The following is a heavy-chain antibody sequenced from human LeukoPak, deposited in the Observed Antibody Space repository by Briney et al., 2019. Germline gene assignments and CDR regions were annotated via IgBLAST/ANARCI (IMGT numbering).Heavy chain of an antibody. V-gene: IGHV4-59*01. J-gene: IGHJ4*02. CDR3: ARGVVAGTNYFDY. CDR2: IYYTGST. D-gene: IGHD6-19*01. CDR1: GGSISNYY. Sequence: SETLSLTCTVSGGSISNYYWSWIRQPPGKGLEWIGYIYYTGSTNYIPSLKSRVTISVDTSKNQFSLKLSSVTAADTAVYYCARGVVAGTNYFDYWGQGTLVTVSS.